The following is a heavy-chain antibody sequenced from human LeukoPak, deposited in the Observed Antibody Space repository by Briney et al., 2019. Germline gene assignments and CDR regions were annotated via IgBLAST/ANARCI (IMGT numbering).Heavy chain of an antibody. CDR2: MNPHSGNT. Sequence: ASVKVSCKASGYTFTFYDIQWVRQAAGQGLVWMGWMNPHSGNTGYAQKFLGRITLTRNTSTSMAYMELTSLKSEDTAVYYCARGRRDVFDIWGQGTTVTVS. V-gene: IGHV1-8*03. CDR1: GYTFTFYD. J-gene: IGHJ3*02. CDR3: ARGRRDVFDI.